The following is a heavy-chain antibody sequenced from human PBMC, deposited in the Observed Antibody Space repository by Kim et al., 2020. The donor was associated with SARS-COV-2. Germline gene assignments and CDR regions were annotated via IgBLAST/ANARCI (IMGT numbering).Heavy chain of an antibody. J-gene: IGHJ4*01. CDR1: GGSFSGYY. Sequence: SETLSLTCAVYGGSFSGYYWSWIRQPPGKGLEWIGEINHSGSTNYNPSLKSRVTISVDTSKNQFSLKLSSVTAADTAVYYCARGRGKSMFSLAAALVYWG. CDR3: ARGRGKSMFSLAAALVY. D-gene: IGHD6-13*01. CDR2: INHSGST. V-gene: IGHV4-34*01.